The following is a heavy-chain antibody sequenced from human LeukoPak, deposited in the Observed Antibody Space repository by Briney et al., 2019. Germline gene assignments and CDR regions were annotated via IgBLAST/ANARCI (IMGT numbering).Heavy chain of an antibody. CDR1: GFTFSSYS. Sequence: PGGSLRLSCAASGFTFSSYSMNWVRQAPGKGLEWVSSISSSGSNTYYTDSVKGRFTISRDNSKYTLYLQMNSLRVEDTAVYYCAAGSGSYCKATSWGQGTLVTVSS. V-gene: IGHV3-23*01. D-gene: IGHD3-10*01. CDR2: ISSSGSNT. J-gene: IGHJ5*02. CDR3: AAGSGSYCKATS.